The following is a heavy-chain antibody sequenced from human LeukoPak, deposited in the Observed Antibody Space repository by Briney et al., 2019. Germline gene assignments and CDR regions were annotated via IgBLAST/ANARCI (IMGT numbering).Heavy chain of an antibody. CDR1: WFTLSYYC. CDR3: ARDRYYGSGTIAGLY. D-gene: IGHD3-10*01. CDR2: KGYDGSNK. J-gene: IGHJ4*02. V-gene: IGHV3-33*01. Sequence: GSLRLPRAASWFTLSYYCMHWVRQAPGKVVEWGAVKGYDGSNKYYADSVKGRFTISRDNSKNTLYLQMNSLRAEDTAVYYRARDRYYGSGTIAGLYWGQGTLVTVSS.